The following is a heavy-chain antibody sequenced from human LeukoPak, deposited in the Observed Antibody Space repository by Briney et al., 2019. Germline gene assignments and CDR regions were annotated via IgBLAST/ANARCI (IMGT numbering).Heavy chain of an antibody. CDR1: GFTFTSYS. Sequence: PGGSLRLSCAASGFTFTSYSISGGGGSTYYADSVKGRFTISRDNSKNTLYLQVNSLRAKDTAVYYCAKGGKWDVTPFDYWGQGTLVTVSS. CDR2: SGGGGST. D-gene: IGHD1-26*01. CDR3: AKGGKWDVTPFDY. J-gene: IGHJ4*02. V-gene: IGHV3-23*01.